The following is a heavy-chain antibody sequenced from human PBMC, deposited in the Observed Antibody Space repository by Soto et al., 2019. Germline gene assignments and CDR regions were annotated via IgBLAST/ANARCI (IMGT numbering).Heavy chain of an antibody. V-gene: IGHV4-4*02. CDR1: GDSITNNHW. D-gene: IGHD3-16*01. J-gene: IGHJ6*02. CDR3: ESKLGPYYYGLDV. Sequence: PSETLSLTCTVYGDSITNNHWWSWVRQPPGKGPELIGEIYHTGIANYKPSLESRVAFSVDKSKNQFSLSLTSVTAADTAVYYCESKLGPYYYGLDVWGQVTTVTVS. CDR2: IYHTGIA.